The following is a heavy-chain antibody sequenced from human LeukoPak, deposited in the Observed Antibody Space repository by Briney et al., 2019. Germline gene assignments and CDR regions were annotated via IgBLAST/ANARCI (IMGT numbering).Heavy chain of an antibody. CDR2: IYSGGST. V-gene: IGHV3-66*01. D-gene: IGHD2-8*01. J-gene: IGHJ4*02. CDR3: ARDRLYRYFDY. Sequence: GGSLRLSCAASGLTVSSNYMSWVRQAPGKGLEWVSVIYSGGSTYYADSVKGRFTISRDNSKNTLYLQMNSLRAEDTAVYYCARDRLYRYFDYWGQGTLVTVSS. CDR1: GLTVSSNY.